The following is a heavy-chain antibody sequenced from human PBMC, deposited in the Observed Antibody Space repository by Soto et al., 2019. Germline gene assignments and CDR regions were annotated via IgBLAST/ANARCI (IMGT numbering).Heavy chain of an antibody. D-gene: IGHD3-22*01. Sequence: TLSLTCTVSGGSISSGGYYWSWIRQHPGKGLEWIGYIYYSGSTYYNPSLKSRVTISVDTSKNQFSLKLSSVTAADTAVYYCARVAMIVGYFDYWGQGTLVTVSS. J-gene: IGHJ4*02. CDR2: IYYSGST. CDR3: ARVAMIVGYFDY. V-gene: IGHV4-31*03. CDR1: GGSISSGGYY.